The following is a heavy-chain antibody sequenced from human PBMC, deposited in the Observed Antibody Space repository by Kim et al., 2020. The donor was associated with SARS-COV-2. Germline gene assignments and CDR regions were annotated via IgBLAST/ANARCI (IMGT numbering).Heavy chain of an antibody. CDR3: ARGSGYRFYAMDV. J-gene: IGHJ6*02. CDR1: GASVSSDHYY. CDR2: MSYTGST. Sequence: SETLSLTCAVSGASVSSDHYYWTWIRQTPGKGLEWIGYMSYTGSTKYNPSLNSRVTISVDTSKNQFSLRLTSVSGADTAVYYCARGSGYRFYAMDVWGQGTTGTVSS. D-gene: IGHD3-10*01. V-gene: IGHV4-61*01.